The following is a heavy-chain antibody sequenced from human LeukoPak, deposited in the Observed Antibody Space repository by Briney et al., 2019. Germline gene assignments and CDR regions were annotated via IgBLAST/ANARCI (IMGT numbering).Heavy chain of an antibody. CDR1: GGSISSGSYY. CDR3: ARSPDYYDSSGLDY. D-gene: IGHD3-22*01. Sequence: SQTLSLTCTVSGGSISSGSYYWSWIRQPARKGLGWIGRIYTSGSTNYNPSLKSRVTISVDTSKNQFSLKLSSVTAADTAVYYCARSPDYYDSSGLDYWGQGTLVTVSS. V-gene: IGHV4-61*02. CDR2: IYTSGST. J-gene: IGHJ4*02.